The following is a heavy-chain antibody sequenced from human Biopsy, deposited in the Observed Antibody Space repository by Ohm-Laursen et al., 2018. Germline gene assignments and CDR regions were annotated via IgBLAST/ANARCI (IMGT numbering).Heavy chain of an antibody. J-gene: IGHJ6*02. V-gene: IGHV4-4*09. Sequence: SQTLSLTCTVSGVSITAYYWSWIRQPPGKGLECIGNIHHSGSTNYNPSLKSRLTISVDTSKNQFSLKLSSVTAADTAVYYCARMDCSGGSCHYYSYGMDVRGQGTTVTVSS. CDR2: IHHSGST. CDR1: GVSITAYY. CDR3: ARMDCSGGSCHYYSYGMDV. D-gene: IGHD2-15*01.